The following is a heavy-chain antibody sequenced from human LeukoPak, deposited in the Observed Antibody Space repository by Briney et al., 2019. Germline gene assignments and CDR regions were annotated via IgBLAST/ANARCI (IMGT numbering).Heavy chain of an antibody. J-gene: IGHJ4*02. CDR3: ARLSNYYDTTSGYYYSFDH. CDR1: GGSISPYY. D-gene: IGHD3-22*01. V-gene: IGHV4-4*07. Sequence: PSETLSLTCTVSGGSISPYYWSWIRQPAGKGLEWIGRIYASGSTNYNPSLQSRVTISVDKSKNHFSLNLSSVTAAGTAVYYCARLSNYYDTTSGYYYSFDHWGQGTLVTVSS. CDR2: IYASGST.